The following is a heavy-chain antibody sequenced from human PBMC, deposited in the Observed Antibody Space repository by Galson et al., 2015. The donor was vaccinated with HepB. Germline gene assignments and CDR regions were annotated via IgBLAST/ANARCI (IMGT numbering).Heavy chain of an antibody. J-gene: IGHJ6*02. CDR2: IYWDDDK. Sequence: PALVKPTQTLTLTCTFSGFSLSTSGVGVGWIRQPPGKALEWLALIYWDDDKRYSPSLKSRLTLTKDTSKNQVVLTLTNMGPVDTGTYYCAHSDLYGMDVWGQGTTVTVSS. CDR1: GFSLSTSGVG. V-gene: IGHV2-5*02. CDR3: AHSDLYGMDV.